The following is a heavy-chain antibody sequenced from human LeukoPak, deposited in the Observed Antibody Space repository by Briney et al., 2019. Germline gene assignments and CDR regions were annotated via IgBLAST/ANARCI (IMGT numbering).Heavy chain of an antibody. CDR3: ARRGVLWFGELFYYGMDV. Sequence: GGSLRLSCAASGFTFRDYAMSWVRQAPGKGLEWVSYISSSGSTIYYADSVKGRFTISRDNAKNSLYLQMNSLRAEDTAVYYCARRGVLWFGELFYYGMDVWGQGTTVTVSS. CDR1: GFTFRDYA. J-gene: IGHJ6*02. V-gene: IGHV3-11*01. D-gene: IGHD3-10*01. CDR2: ISSSGSTI.